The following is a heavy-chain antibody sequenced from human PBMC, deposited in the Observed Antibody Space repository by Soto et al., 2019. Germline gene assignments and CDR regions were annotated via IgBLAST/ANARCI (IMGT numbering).Heavy chain of an antibody. J-gene: IGHJ4*02. CDR2: INAGNGNT. V-gene: IGHV1-3*01. CDR1: GYTFTSYA. CDR3: AVTIFGVVITPYFDY. Sequence: SVKVSCKASGYTFTSYAMHWVRQAPVQRLEWMGWINAGNGNTKYSQKFQGRVTITRDTSASTAYMELSSLRSEDTAVYYCAVTIFGVVITPYFDYWGQGTLVTVSS. D-gene: IGHD3-3*01.